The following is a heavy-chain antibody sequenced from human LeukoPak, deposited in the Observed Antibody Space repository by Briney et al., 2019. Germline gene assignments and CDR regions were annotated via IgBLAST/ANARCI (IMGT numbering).Heavy chain of an antibody. CDR3: AKVSVGVARGYFDY. J-gene: IGHJ4*02. CDR1: GFNFSDYA. Sequence: PGGSLRLSCAASGFNFSDYAMTWVRQAPGKGLEWVSTFSGSGGSTYYADSVKGRFTISRDNCKNTLYLQMNRLRAEDTAVYYCAKVSVGVARGYFDYWGQGTLVTVSS. V-gene: IGHV3-23*01. CDR2: FSGSGGST. D-gene: IGHD2-8*02.